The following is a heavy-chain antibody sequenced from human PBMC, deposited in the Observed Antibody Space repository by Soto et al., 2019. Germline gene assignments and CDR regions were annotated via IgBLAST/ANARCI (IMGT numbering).Heavy chain of an antibody. CDR2: IYPGDSDT. CDR3: ARTRSFTLGFYYDGLDV. V-gene: IGHV5-51*01. J-gene: IGHJ6*02. Sequence: PWESLKISCKGSGYSFTSYWIGWVRQMPGKGLEWMGIIYPGDSDTRYSPSFQGQVTISADKSISTAYLQWSSLKASDTAMYYCARTRSFTLGFYYDGLDVWGQGTTVTVSS. D-gene: IGHD6-6*01. CDR1: GYSFTSYW.